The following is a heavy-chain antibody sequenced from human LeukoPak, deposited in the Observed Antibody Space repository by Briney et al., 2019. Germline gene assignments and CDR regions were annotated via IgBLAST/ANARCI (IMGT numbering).Heavy chain of an antibody. Sequence: PSETLSLTCTDSGGSISPYYWSWIRQPAGKGLEWIGRIYASGSTNYNPSLQSRVTISVDKSKNHFSLNLSSVTAADTAVYYCARLSNYYDTTSGYYYSFDHWGQGTPVTVSS. V-gene: IGHV4-4*07. J-gene: IGHJ4*02. CDR1: GGSISPYY. CDR2: IYASGST. CDR3: ARLSNYYDTTSGYYYSFDH. D-gene: IGHD3-22*01.